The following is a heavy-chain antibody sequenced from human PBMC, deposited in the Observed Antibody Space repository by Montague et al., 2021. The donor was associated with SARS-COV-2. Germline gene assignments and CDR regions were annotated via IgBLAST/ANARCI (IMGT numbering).Heavy chain of an antibody. J-gene: IGHJ4*02. D-gene: IGHD3-9*01. CDR1: GASMSSDY. CDR2: THYSGSP. CDR3: ARGGGFYWLGLDAYYFAY. Sequence: SETLSLTCTVSGASMSSDYWTWIRQPPGKGLEWIGFTHYSGSPDYNPPLKSPVTISVDTSRTQSSLRLTSMSPPDTAVYYCARGGGFYWLGLDAYYFAYWGQGALVAVSS. V-gene: IGHV4-59*01.